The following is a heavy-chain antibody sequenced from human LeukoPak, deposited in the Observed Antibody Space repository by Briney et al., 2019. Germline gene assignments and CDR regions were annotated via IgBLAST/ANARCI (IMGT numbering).Heavy chain of an antibody. CDR2: ISSSGTK. J-gene: IGHJ5*02. Sequence: PGRSLRLSCSASGFTVTSYNMNWVRQAPGKGLEWVSCISSSGTKYYADSVKGRFTTSRDNGKSSMFLEMNSLRDEDTAVYYCARGPSSSSWSRFDPWGQGTLVTVSS. CDR1: GFTVTSYN. V-gene: IGHV3-48*02. D-gene: IGHD6-13*01. CDR3: ARGPSSSSWSRFDP.